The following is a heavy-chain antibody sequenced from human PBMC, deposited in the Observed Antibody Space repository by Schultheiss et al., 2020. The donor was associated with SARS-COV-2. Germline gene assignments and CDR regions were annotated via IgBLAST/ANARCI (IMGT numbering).Heavy chain of an antibody. Sequence: GGSLILSCAASGFTFSSYAMSWVRQAPGKGLEWVAVIWYDGSNKYYADSVKGRFTISRDNSKNTLYLQMNSLRAEDTAVYYCARDRALGYSSSAGYYYYYGMDVWGQGTTVTVSS. CDR3: ARDRALGYSSSAGYYYYYGMDV. CDR1: GFTFSSYA. CDR2: IWYDGSNK. D-gene: IGHD6-6*01. V-gene: IGHV3-30*04. J-gene: IGHJ6*02.